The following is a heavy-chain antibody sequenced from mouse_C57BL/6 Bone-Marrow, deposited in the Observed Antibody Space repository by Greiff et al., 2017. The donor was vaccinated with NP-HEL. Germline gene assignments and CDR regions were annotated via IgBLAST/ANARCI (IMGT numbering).Heavy chain of an antibody. Sequence: VQLQQSGPELVKPGASVKISCKASGYSFTGYYMNWVKQSPEKSLEWIGEINPSTGGTTSNQKFKAKATLTVDKSSSTAYMQLKSLTSEDSAVYYCAKLGVEDWFAYWGQGTLVTVSA. V-gene: IGHV1-42*01. CDR3: AKLGVEDWFAY. CDR1: GYSFTGYY. J-gene: IGHJ3*01. CDR2: INPSTGGT. D-gene: IGHD4-1*01.